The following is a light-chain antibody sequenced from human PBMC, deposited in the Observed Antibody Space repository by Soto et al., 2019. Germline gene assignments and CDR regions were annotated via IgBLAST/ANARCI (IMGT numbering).Light chain of an antibody. Sequence: QSVLTQPASVSGSPGQSITISCTGTSSNVGNYNFVSWYQQHPGKVPKLLIHDVSKRPSGISARFSGSKSGNTASLTISGLQAEDEAAYYCFSYGCSDNLLFGGGPTLTVL. V-gene: IGLV2-23*02. CDR1: SSNVGNYNF. CDR2: DVS. CDR3: FSYGCSDNLL. J-gene: IGLJ2*01.